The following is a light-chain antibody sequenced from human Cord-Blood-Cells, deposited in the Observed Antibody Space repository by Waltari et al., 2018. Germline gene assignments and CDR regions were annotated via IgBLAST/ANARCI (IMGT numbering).Light chain of an antibody. CDR2: EGS. CDR1: SSDVGSYKL. V-gene: IGLV2-23*03. CDR3: CTYAGSSTFVV. Sequence: QSALTQPASVSGSPGQSITISCTGTSSDVGSYKLVSWYQQHPGKAPKLMIYEGSKRPSGVSMRFSGSKSGNTASLTISGLQADDEADYYCCTYAGSSTFVVFGGGTKLTVL. J-gene: IGLJ2*01.